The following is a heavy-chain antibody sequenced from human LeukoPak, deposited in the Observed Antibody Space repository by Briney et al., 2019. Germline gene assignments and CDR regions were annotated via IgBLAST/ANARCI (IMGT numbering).Heavy chain of an antibody. CDR2: IKQDGSEK. CDR3: ASTIDKDDFWSGYPLDY. CDR1: KFTFSNYA. V-gene: IGHV3-7*01. D-gene: IGHD3-3*01. Sequence: PGASLRLSCAASKFTFSNYAMSWVRQAPGKGLEWVANIKQDGSEKYYVDSVKGRFTISRDNAKNSLYLQMNSLRAEDTAVYYCASTIDKDDFWSGYPLDYWGQGTLVTVSS. J-gene: IGHJ4*02.